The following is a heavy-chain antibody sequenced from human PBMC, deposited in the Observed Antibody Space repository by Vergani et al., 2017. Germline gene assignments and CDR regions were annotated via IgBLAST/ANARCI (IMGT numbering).Heavy chain of an antibody. CDR2: MYHSGST. J-gene: IGHJ6*02. CDR1: GGSMSGYY. CDR3: ARGDYCSGGSCYQDYYYGMDV. Sequence: QVRLQESGPGLVKPSETLSLTCSVSGGSMSGYYWSWIRQPPGKELEWIGYMYHSGSTNYNPSLETRVTISGDTSKNQFSLKLNSVTAADTAVYYCARGDYCSGGSCYQDYYYGMDVWGQGTTVTVSS. D-gene: IGHD2-15*01. V-gene: IGHV4-59*12.